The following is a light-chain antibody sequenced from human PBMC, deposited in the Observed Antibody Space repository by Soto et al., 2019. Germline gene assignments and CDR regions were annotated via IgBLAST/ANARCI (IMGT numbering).Light chain of an antibody. Sequence: DIQMTQSPSSLSASVGDRVTITCRASQTIISHLNWYQQKPGKAPRLLIYAASRLDSGVPSRFSGSGSGTDFTLTISSLQPEDFATYYWQQSYSTLHTFGQGTKLEIK. CDR2: AAS. V-gene: IGKV1-39*01. CDR1: QTIISH. J-gene: IGKJ2*01. CDR3: QQSYSTLHT.